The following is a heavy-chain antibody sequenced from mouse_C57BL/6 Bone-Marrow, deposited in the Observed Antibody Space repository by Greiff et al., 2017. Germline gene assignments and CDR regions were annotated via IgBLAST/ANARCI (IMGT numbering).Heavy chain of an antibody. CDR2: ISNGGGST. CDR1: GFTFSDYY. CDR3: ERETLLWWAWLAY. V-gene: IGHV5-12*01. J-gene: IGHJ3*01. Sequence: EVKLVESGGGLVQPGGSLKLSCAASGFTFSDYYMYWVRQPPEKRLEWVAYISNGGGSTYYPDTVQGRFTISIEKAKKTLYLQVSQLKSEETAMYYCERETLLWWAWLAYWGQGTLVTVSA. D-gene: IGHD2-13*01.